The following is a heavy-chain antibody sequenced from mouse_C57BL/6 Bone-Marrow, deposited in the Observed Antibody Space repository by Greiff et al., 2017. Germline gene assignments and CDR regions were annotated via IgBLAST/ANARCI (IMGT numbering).Heavy chain of an antibody. CDR2: ISGGGGNT. CDR3: GRRYYFDY. Sequence: EVKLMESGGGLVKPGGSLKLSCAASGFTFSSYTMSWVRQTPVQRLEWVATISGGGGNTYYPDSVKGRFTISRDNAKNTLYRQMSSLRSEDTALYYGGRRYYFDYWGQGTTLTVSS. V-gene: IGHV5-9*01. J-gene: IGHJ2*01. CDR1: GFTFSSYT.